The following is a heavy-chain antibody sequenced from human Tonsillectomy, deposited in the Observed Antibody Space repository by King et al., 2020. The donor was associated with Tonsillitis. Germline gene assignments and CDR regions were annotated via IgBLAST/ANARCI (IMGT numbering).Heavy chain of an antibody. Sequence: QLQESGPGLVKPSETLSLTCTVSGASITSYYWNWIRQPPGKGLEWIGYIYYSGSTSYNPSVKSRVTISLDTSKKHFSLKLNSVTAADTAVYYCESGVTASYDAFDIWGQGTMVIVSS. CDR2: IYYSGST. D-gene: IGHD5-18*01. CDR3: ESGVTASYDAFDI. J-gene: IGHJ3*02. CDR1: GASITSYY. V-gene: IGHV4-59*08.